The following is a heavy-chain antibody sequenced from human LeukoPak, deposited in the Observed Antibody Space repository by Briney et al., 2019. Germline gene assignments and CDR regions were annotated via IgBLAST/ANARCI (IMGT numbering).Heavy chain of an antibody. Sequence: GGSLRLSCAASGFTFSSYWMSWVRQAPGKGLEWVANIKQDGSEKYYVDSVKGRFTISRDNAKNSLYLQMNSLRAEDKADKYFAGKGYSYDFSGWSKPWFVDWGQGTLGTVSS. V-gene: IGHV3-7*01. CDR2: IKQDGSEK. CDR1: GFTFSSYW. CDR3: AGKGYSYDFSGWSKPWFVD. J-gene: IGHJ4*02. D-gene: IGHD5-18*01.